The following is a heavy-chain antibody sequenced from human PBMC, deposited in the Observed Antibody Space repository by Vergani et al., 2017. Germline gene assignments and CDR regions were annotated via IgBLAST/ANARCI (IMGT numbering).Heavy chain of an antibody. Sequence: QLQLQESGPGLVKPSETLSLTCTVSGGSISSSSYYLGWIRQPPGKGLEWIWSIYYSGSTYYNPSLKSRVTISVDTSKNQFSLKLSSVTAADTAVYYCARHLAYCGGDCYPYYYGMDVWGQGTTVTVSS. CDR3: ARHLAYCGGDCYPYYYGMDV. CDR2: IYYSGST. V-gene: IGHV4-39*01. CDR1: GGSISSSSYY. J-gene: IGHJ6*02. D-gene: IGHD2-21*02.